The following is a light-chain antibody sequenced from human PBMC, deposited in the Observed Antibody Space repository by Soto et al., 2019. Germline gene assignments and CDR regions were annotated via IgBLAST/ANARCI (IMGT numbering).Light chain of an antibody. J-gene: IGLJ1*01. V-gene: IGLV1-40*01. CDR3: QSYDSSLSF. CDR1: SSNIGAGYD. CDR2: GST. Sequence: QLVLTQPPSVSGAPGQRVTISCIGSSSNIGAGYDVHWYQHLPGTAPKLLIYGSTNRPSGVPDRFSGSKSGTSASLAITGLQAEDEADYYCQSYDSSLSFFGTGTKVTVL.